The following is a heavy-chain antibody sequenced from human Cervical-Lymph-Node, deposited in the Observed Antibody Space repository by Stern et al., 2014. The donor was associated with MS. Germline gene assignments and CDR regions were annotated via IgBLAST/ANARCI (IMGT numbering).Heavy chain of an antibody. J-gene: IGHJ4*02. V-gene: IGHV3-33*01. D-gene: IGHD6-13*01. Sequence: VQLLQSGGGVVQPGRSLRLSCAASGFSFSSYGMYWVRQAPGKGLGWVSVIWHDGKNEYYADSVKGRFTISRDNAKSTVYLQMNSLRDEDTAVYFCARHPAAAGTGVHLEYWGQGTLVIVSS. CDR2: IWHDGKNE. CDR3: ARHPAAAGTGVHLEY. CDR1: GFSFSSYG.